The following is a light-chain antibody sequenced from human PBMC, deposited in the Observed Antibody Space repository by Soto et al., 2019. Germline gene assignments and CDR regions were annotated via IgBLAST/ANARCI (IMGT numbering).Light chain of an antibody. CDR3: QQYHNLWT. CDR2: RAS. V-gene: IGKV3-15*01. J-gene: IGKJ1*01. Sequence: EIVMTQSPATLSVSPGERATLSCTASHYVYSNVAWFQQRPGQAPRLLICRASTRATGTPARSSGSGSGTEFTLTITSLQSEDFALYYCQQYHNLWTFGRGTKVDIK. CDR1: HYVYSN.